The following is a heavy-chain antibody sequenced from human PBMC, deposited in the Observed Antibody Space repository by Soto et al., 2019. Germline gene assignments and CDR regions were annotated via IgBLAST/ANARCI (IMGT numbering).Heavy chain of an antibody. V-gene: IGHV1-2*02. J-gene: IGHJ3*02. D-gene: IGHD3-3*01. CDR1: GYPVTAYY. CDR3: ARGGGVGVAGFAAFDM. CDR2: INPATGAA. Sequence: QLHLVQSGAVVKKPGASVTVSCSASGYPVTAYYMHWVRQAPGRGLEWMGGINPATGAAKYTQTYQGRVTVARDTSTSRVFMEMSGLTSEDTAVFYCARGGGVGVAGFAAFDMWGQGTLVTVSS.